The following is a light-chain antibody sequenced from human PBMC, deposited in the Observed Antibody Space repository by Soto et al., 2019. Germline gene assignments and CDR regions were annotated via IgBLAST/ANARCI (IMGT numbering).Light chain of an antibody. CDR2: AVI. CDR1: SSDVGGLDF. Sequence: QSALTQPASVSGSLGQSITISCTGTSSDVGGLDFVSWYQHHPGKAPKLMIYAVIYRPSVVSNRFSGSKSGNTASLTISGLQAEDEADYYCSSYTTRGHWVFGGGTKLTVL. V-gene: IGLV2-14*01. J-gene: IGLJ3*02. CDR3: SSYTTRGHWV.